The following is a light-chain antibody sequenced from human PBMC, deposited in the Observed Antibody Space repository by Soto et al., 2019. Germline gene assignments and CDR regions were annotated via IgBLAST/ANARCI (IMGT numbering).Light chain of an antibody. Sequence: EIVLTQSPVTLSLSPGERATLSCRASQSVSSSFLSWYQQKPGQAPRLLIYGASSRATGISERFSGSGSGTDFTLTIARLEPEDFAVYYCQHYGSLPRPWTFGQGTKVDIK. CDR2: GAS. CDR3: QHYGSLPRPWT. V-gene: IGKV3-20*01. CDR1: QSVSSSF. J-gene: IGKJ1*01.